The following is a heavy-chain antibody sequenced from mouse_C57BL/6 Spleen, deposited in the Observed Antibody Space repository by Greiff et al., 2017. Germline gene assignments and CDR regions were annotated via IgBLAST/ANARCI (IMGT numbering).Heavy chain of an antibody. CDR2: IWRGGST. J-gene: IGHJ1*03. D-gene: IGHD1-1*01. Sequence: QVQLQQSGPGLVQPSQSLSITCTVSGFSLTSYGVHWVRQSPGKGLEWLGVIWRGGSTDYYAAFMSRLSITNDNSKSQVFFKMNSLQADDTAIDYCAKNYYGSSYWYFDVWGTGTTVTVSS. CDR1: GFSLTSYG. V-gene: IGHV2-5*01. CDR3: AKNYYGSSYWYFDV.